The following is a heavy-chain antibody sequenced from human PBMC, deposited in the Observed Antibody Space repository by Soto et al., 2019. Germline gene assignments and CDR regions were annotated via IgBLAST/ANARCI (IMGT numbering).Heavy chain of an antibody. Sequence: QVQLVESGGGVVQPGGSLRLSCTASGFTFTPFGIHWVRQAPGKGLEWVALISYDGHNKYYSDFVKGRFTIYRDNYKNTLSLQKNSLRAEDTAVYYCAKDLQAYGGYNYHYYSKDVWGQRTTVSVSS. CDR3: AKDLQAYGGYNYHYYSKDV. CDR2: ISYDGHNK. CDR1: GFTFTPFG. V-gene: IGHV3-30*18. J-gene: IGHJ6*02. D-gene: IGHD4-17*01.